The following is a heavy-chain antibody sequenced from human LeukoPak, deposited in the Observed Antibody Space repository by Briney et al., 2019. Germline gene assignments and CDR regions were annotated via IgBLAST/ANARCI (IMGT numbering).Heavy chain of an antibody. D-gene: IGHD5-24*01. CDR3: ARGRRDGYTGYFDY. Sequence: SETLSLTCAVYGGSFSGYCWSWIRQPPGKGLEWIGEINHSGSTNYNPSLKSRVTISVDTSKNQFSLKLSSVTAADTAVYYCARGRRDGYTGYFDYWGQGTLVTVSS. V-gene: IGHV4-34*01. CDR2: INHSGST. CDR1: GGSFSGYC. J-gene: IGHJ4*02.